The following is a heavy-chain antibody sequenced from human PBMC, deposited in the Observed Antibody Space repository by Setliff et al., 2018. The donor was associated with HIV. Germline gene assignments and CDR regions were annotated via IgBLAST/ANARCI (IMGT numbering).Heavy chain of an antibody. J-gene: IGHJ4*02. CDR1: GFTFSNYA. CDR2: ILSTGERT. D-gene: IGHD3-22*01. Sequence: PGGSLRLSCAASGFTFSNYAMSWVRQAPGEGLEWVSTILSTGERTFYADSVKGRFTISRDTSKNTVYLQVNSLRAEDTAEYYCAKELAASGLGYFDSWGRGILVTVSS. V-gene: IGHV3-23*01. CDR3: AKELAASGLGYFDS.